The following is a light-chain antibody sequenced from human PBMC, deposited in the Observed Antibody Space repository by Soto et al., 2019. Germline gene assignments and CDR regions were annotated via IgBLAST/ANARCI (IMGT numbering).Light chain of an antibody. CDR3: QQFKSGTWT. CDR1: LNIERW. CDR2: DVS. Sequence: DIQMIQSPSTLSASVGDRVTITCRASLNIERWLAWYQQKPGKAPKLLLYDVSSLESGVPSRFSGSGSATEFILTINGLQPDDFATYFCQQFKSGTWTFGQGTKVDIK. J-gene: IGKJ1*01. V-gene: IGKV1-5*01.